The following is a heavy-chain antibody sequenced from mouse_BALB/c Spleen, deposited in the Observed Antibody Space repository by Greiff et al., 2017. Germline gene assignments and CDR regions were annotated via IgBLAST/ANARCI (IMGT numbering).Heavy chain of an antibody. CDR2: IRNKANGYTT. Sequence: EVHLVESGGGLVQPGGSLRLSCATSGFTFTDYYMSWVRQPPGKALEWLGFIRNKANGYTTEYSASVKGRFTISRDNSQSILYLQMNTLRAEDSATYYCARAYYGNYLYAMDYWGQGTSVTVSS. CDR1: GFTFTDYY. CDR3: ARAYYGNYLYAMDY. V-gene: IGHV7-3*02. J-gene: IGHJ4*01. D-gene: IGHD2-10*01.